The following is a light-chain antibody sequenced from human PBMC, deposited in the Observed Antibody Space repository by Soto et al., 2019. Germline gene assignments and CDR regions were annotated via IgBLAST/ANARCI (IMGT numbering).Light chain of an antibody. CDR2: EVS. V-gene: IGLV2-14*01. CDR1: SSDVGAYNY. Sequence: LTQPASVSGPPGQSTTISCTGTSSDVGAYNYVSWYQQHPGKAPKLMIDEVSNRSSGVSNRFSGSKSGNTASLTISGLQAEDEADYYCSSYISSSTFVFGTGTKVTVL. J-gene: IGLJ1*01. CDR3: SSYISSSTFV.